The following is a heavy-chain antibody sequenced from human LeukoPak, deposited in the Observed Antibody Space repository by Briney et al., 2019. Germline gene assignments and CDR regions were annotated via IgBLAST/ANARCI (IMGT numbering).Heavy chain of an antibody. CDR3: AKCSATYYNDAFDV. CDR2: IRGGGAGA. D-gene: IGHD3-10*02. Sequence: GGSLRLSCAASGFTFDSYAMNWVRQAPGKGLEWVSYIRGGGAGARYAEPVKGRFTISRDHAKNTLYLQMDSLSVEDTATYYCAKCSATYYNDAFDVWGRGTMVTVSS. V-gene: IGHV3-23*01. J-gene: IGHJ3*01. CDR1: GFTFDSYA.